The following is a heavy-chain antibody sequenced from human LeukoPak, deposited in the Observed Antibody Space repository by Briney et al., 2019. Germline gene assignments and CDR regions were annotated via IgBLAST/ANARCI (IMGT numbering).Heavy chain of an antibody. CDR2: IHPNSGVT. CDR3: AREPRFIAAAGTYGWFDP. J-gene: IGHJ5*02. CDR1: GYTFNDYY. D-gene: IGHD6-13*01. V-gene: IGHV1-2*02. Sequence: ASVKVSCKTSGYTFNDYYVHWLRQAPGQGLEWMGWIHPNSGVTNYAQKFQGRVTMTRDTSISTAYMELSRLRSDDTAVYYCAREPRFIAAAGTYGWFDPWGQGTLVTVSS.